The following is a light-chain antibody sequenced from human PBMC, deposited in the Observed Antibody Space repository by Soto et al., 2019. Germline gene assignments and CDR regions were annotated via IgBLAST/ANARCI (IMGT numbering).Light chain of an antibody. V-gene: IGKV1-39*01. CDR1: QSISSY. Sequence: DIQMTQSPSSLSASVGDRVTITCRASQSISSYLDWYQQKPGKAPKLLIYAASSLHSWVPSRFSGTGSGTDFTLTISSLQPEDFANYYCQQSYSTPWTFGQGTKVEIK. CDR3: QQSYSTPWT. J-gene: IGKJ1*01. CDR2: AAS.